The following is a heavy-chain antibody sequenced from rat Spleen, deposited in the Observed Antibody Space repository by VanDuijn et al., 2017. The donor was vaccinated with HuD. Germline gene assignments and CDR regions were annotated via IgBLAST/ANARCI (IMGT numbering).Heavy chain of an antibody. J-gene: IGHJ4*01. CDR2: ITNTGGST. D-gene: IGHD1-2*01. V-gene: IGHV5-31*01. CDR1: GFTFNNYW. CDR3: TREGELRIAAMGVMDA. Sequence: EVQLVESGGGLVQPGRSLKLSCVASGFTFNNYWMTWIRQAPGKGLEWVASITNTGGSTYYPDSVKGRFTISRDNAKSTLYLQMNSLRSEDTATYYCTREGELRIAAMGVMDAWGQGASVTVSS.